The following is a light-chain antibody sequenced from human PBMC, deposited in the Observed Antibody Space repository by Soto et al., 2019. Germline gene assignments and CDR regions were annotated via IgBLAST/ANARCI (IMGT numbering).Light chain of an antibody. CDR3: QQYGSSPYT. J-gene: IGKJ2*01. V-gene: IGKV3-20*01. CDR1: QSFSSSS. Sequence: EIVLTQSPGTLSLSTGERATLSCRASQSFSSSSLAWYQQKPGQAPRLLLYDASSRATGIPDRFSGSGSGTDVTLTMSRLEPEDFAVYYCQQYGSSPYTFGQGTKLEIK. CDR2: DAS.